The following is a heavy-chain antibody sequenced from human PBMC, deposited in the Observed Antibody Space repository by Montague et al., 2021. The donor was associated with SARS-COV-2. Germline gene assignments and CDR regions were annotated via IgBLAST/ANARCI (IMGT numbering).Heavy chain of an antibody. J-gene: IGHJ6*02. D-gene: IGHD4-11*01. CDR3: AVNSNYYYYYGMDV. V-gene: IGHV4-38-2*02. CDR1: GYSIISGHY. Sequence: SETLSLTCTVSGYSIISGHYCSWIRQPPGKGLEWIGSIYHSGSTYYNPSLKSRVTISVDTSKNQFSLKLSSVTAADTAVYYCAVNSNYYYYYGMDVWGQGTTVTVSS. CDR2: IYHSGST.